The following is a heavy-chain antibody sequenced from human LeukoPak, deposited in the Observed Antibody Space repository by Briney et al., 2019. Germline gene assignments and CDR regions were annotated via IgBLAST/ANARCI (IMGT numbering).Heavy chain of an antibody. V-gene: IGHV4-59*11. CDR3: ARDLSDWGFDS. CDR2: IYYSGST. Sequence: PSETLSLTCRVSGGSLSSHYWNWIRQPPGKELEWIGYIYYSGSTTYNPSLKSRVTISVDTSKNQFSLKLNSVTAADTAVYYCARDLSDWGFDSWGQGTLVTVSS. D-gene: IGHD7-27*01. CDR1: GGSLSSHY. J-gene: IGHJ4*02.